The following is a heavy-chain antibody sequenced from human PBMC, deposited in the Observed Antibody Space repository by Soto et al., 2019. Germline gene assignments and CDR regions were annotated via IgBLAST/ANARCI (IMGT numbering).Heavy chain of an antibody. V-gene: IGHV1-69*02. CDR3: ARGGRGIAAEGFDY. CDR2: IIPILGIA. Sequence: QVQLVQSGAEVKKPGSSVKVSCKASGGTFSSYTISWVRQAPGQGLEWMGRIIPILGIANYAQKFQGRVTITADKSTSTAYMELSSLRSEDTAVYYCARGGRGIAAEGFDYWGQEPWSPSPQ. J-gene: IGHJ4*01. CDR1: GGTFSSYT. D-gene: IGHD6-13*01.